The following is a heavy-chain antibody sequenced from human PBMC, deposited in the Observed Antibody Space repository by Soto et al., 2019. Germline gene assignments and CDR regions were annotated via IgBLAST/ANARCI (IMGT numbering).Heavy chain of an antibody. J-gene: IGHJ4*02. D-gene: IGHD3-22*01. CDR1: DFSSLSYG. Sequence: QVPLVQSGAEVKKPGASVKVSCKASDFSSLSYGFSWVRQAPGEGLEWLGCSSGPNGNTNYALKFQGRVTMTTDTTTSTGDMEWRGLRFGDTAVYYRARDRHDTTSGYRLGADYWGQGTMVTVSS. CDR3: ARDRHDTTSGYRLGADY. CDR2: SSGPNGNT. V-gene: IGHV1-18*01.